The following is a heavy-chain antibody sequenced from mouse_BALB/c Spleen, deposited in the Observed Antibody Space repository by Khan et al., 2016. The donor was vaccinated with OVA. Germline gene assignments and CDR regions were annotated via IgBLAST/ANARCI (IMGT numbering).Heavy chain of an antibody. CDR1: GYTFTSYW. J-gene: IGHJ2*01. Sequence: QVHVKQSGAELVKAGASVKMSCKASGYTFTSYWMHWVKQRLGQGLEWFAETNPTNGRTYYNEKFKSKATLTVDKSSSTAYMLLRGPTFEDSPVYYCARIKKIVATYFDYWGQGTTLTVSS. V-gene: IGHV1S81*02. CDR3: ARIKKIVATYFDY. CDR2: TNPTNGRT. D-gene: IGHD1-1*01.